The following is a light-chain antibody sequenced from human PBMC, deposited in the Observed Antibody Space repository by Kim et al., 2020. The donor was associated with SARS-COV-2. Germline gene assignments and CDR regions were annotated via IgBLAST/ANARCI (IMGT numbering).Light chain of an antibody. CDR3: QQYDTYPWT. CDR1: QSISTW. Sequence: ATAGNRITFTCRASQSISTWLAWYQQKPGKAPKLLIYKASSLQSGVPSRFSGSGSGADFILTVSSLQPDDFATYYCQQYDTYPWTFGQGTKVDIK. V-gene: IGKV1-5*03. CDR2: KAS. J-gene: IGKJ1*01.